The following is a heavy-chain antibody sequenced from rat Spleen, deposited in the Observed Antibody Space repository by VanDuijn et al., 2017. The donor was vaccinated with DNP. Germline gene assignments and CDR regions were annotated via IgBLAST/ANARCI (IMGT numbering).Heavy chain of an antibody. CDR3: ATSSYFGYDYGFAY. Sequence: EVQLVESGGGLVQPGRSLKLSCAASGFTFSSYWMYWIRQAPGKGLEWVTSISPSGGGTYYRDSVKGRFTISRDYARSTLYLQMDSLRSEDTATYYCATSSYFGYDYGFAYWGQGVLVTVSS. CDR2: ISPSGGGT. J-gene: IGHJ2*01. V-gene: IGHV5-19*01. CDR1: GFTFSSYW. D-gene: IGHD1-7*01.